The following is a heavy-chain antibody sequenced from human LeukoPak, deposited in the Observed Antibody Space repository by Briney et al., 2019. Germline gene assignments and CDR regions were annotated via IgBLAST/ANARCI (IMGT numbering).Heavy chain of an antibody. V-gene: IGHV4-30-2*01. CDR1: GGSISSGGYS. CDR2: IYHNGDT. Sequence: SQTLSLTCAVSGGSISSGGYSWSWIRQPPGKGLEWIGYIYHNGDTYYSPSLKSRVTISVDRSKNQLSLKLSSVTAADTAMYYCASGGYSYGFDYWGQGTLVTVSS. CDR3: ASGGYSYGFDY. D-gene: IGHD5-18*01. J-gene: IGHJ4*02.